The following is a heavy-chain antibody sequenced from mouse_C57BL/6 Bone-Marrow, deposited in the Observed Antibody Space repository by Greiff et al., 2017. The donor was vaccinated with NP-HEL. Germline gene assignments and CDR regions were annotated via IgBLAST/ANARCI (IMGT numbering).Heavy chain of an antibody. Sequence: QVQLQQPGAELVMPGASVKLSCKASGYTFTSYWMHWVKQRPGQGLEWIGEIDPSDSYTNYNQKFKGKSTLTVDKSSSTAYMQLSRLTSEDSAVYYCARDGNYVWDYWGQGTSVTVSS. V-gene: IGHV1-69*01. CDR1: GYTFTSYW. CDR3: ARDGNYVWDY. CDR2: IDPSDSYT. D-gene: IGHD2-1*01. J-gene: IGHJ4*01.